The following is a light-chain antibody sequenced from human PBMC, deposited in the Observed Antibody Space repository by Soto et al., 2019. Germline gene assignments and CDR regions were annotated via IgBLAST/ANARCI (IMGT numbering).Light chain of an antibody. J-gene: IGLJ2*01. CDR1: KLGDKY. V-gene: IGLV3-1*01. CDR3: QAWDSSARVV. Sequence: SYELTQPPSVSVSPGQTASINCSGDKLGDKYACWYQQKPGQSPVLVIYQDSKRPSGIPERFSGSNSGNTATLTISGTQAMDEADYYCQAWDSSARVVFGGGTKVTVL. CDR2: QDS.